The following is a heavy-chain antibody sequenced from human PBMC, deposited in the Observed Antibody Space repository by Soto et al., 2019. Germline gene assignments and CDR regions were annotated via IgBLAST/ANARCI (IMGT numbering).Heavy chain of an antibody. V-gene: IGHV3-23*01. CDR2: IDGRGGIT. Sequence: QLLQSGGGLVQPGGSLTLSCAASGFTFGTTDMSWVRQAPGEGLEWVSTIDGRGGITYYADSVKGRFNISRDTSRNTVYLHMNSLRVDDTALYYCVKNSGWFNTWGQGALVTVSS. CDR1: GFTFGTTD. CDR3: VKNSGWFNT. J-gene: IGHJ5*02. D-gene: IGHD3-10*01.